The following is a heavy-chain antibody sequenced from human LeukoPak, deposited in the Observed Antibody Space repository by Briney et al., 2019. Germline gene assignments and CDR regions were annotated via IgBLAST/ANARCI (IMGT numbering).Heavy chain of an antibody. CDR1: GFTFSSYA. V-gene: IGHV3-30*14. D-gene: IGHD2/OR15-2a*01. CDR3: ARNILFAFDI. J-gene: IGHJ3*02. CDR2: ISYDGSNK. Sequence: GGSLRLSCAASGFTFSSYAMHWVRQAPGKGLEWVAVISYDGSNKNYADSVKGRFTISRDNSKNTLYLQVNSLRAEDTAMYYCARNILFAFDIWGQGTMVTVSS.